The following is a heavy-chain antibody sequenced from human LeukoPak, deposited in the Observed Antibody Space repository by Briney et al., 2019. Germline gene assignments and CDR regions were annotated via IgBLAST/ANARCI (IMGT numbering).Heavy chain of an antibody. CDR1: GGSISSGGYY. Sequence: SETLSLTCTVSGGSISSGGYYWSWIRQHPGKGLEWIGYIYYSGSTYYNPSLKSRVTISVDTSKNQFSLKLSSVTAADTAVYYCARRRVGYRSSTSCYTGTFDYWGQGTLVTVSS. CDR2: IYYSGST. CDR3: ARRRVGYRSSTSCYTGTFDY. J-gene: IGHJ4*02. D-gene: IGHD2-2*02. V-gene: IGHV4-31*03.